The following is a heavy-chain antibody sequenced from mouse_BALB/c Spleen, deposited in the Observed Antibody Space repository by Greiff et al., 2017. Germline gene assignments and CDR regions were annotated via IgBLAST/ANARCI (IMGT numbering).Heavy chain of an antibody. Sequence: VQLQQSGAELVKPGASVKLSCTASGFNIKDTYMHWVKQRPEQGLERIGRIDPANGNTKYDPKFQGKATITADTSSNTAYLQLSSLTSEDTAVYYCASGTPFAYWGQGTLVTVSA. CDR3: ASGTPFAY. V-gene: IGHV14-3*02. CDR2: IDPANGNT. D-gene: IGHD6-1*01. J-gene: IGHJ3*01. CDR1: GFNIKDTY.